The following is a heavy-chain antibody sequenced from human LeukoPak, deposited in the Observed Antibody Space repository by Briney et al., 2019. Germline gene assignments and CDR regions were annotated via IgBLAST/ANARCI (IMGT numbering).Heavy chain of an antibody. V-gene: IGHV3-23*01. Sequence: PGGSLRLSCAASGFTFSKNAMSWVRQAPGKGLEWVSSITSSDSATCYADSVKGRFTISRDNSKNTLYLQMNGLRAEDTAVYYCARGVDVWGNYRQYYFDYWGQETLVTVSS. CDR1: GFTFSKNA. J-gene: IGHJ4*02. D-gene: IGHD3-16*02. CDR3: ARGVDVWGNYRQYYFDY. CDR2: ITSSDSAT.